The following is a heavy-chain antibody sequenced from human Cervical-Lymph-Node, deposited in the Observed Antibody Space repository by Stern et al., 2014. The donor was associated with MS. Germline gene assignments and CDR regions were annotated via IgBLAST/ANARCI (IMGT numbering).Heavy chain of an antibody. J-gene: IGHJ4*02. CDR2: IYPGDSET. CDR3: ARQTTAWASDV. CDR1: GFKFSIYW. V-gene: IGHV5-51*01. D-gene: IGHD1-14*01. Sequence: EVQLVESGAELIRPGASLKISCKGSGFKFSIYWIAWVRQMPGQGLEWMGIIYPGDSETRYNPSFQGQVTMSADKSTSTAYLQWSSLNASDTAMYFCARQTTAWASDVWGQGTLVTVSS.